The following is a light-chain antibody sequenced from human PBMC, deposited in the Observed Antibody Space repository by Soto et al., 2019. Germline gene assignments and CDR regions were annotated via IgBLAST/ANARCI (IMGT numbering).Light chain of an antibody. CDR3: SSYSGSSTLVV. CDR1: SSDVGGYKY. CDR2: DVN. J-gene: IGLJ2*01. Sequence: QSALTQPASVSGSPGQSIAISCTGTSSDVGGYKYVSWYQQYPGKAPKLMLYDVNSRPSGVSDRFSGSKSGNTASLTISGLQAEDEADYYCSSYSGSSTLVVFGGGTKVTVL. V-gene: IGLV2-14*03.